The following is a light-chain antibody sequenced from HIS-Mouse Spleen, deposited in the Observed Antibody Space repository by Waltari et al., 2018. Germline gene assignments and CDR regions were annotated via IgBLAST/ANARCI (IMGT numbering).Light chain of an antibody. CDR3: SSYAGSNNSLYV. J-gene: IGLJ1*01. CDR2: EVR. V-gene: IGLV2-8*01. CDR1: SSDVGGYNY. Sequence: QSALTQPPSASGSPGQSVTISCTGTSSDVGGYNYVSWYQQHPGTAPKLMIYEVRNLPSVVPDLCSGSKSGTTASLTVSGLQAEDEADYYCSSYAGSNNSLYVFGTGTKVTVL.